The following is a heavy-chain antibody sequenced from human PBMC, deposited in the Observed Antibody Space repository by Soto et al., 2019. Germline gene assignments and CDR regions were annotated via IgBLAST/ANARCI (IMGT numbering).Heavy chain of an antibody. V-gene: IGHV3-64D*06. CDR1: GCTLSSYA. CDR2: ISSNGGST. J-gene: IGHJ4*02. Sequence: RLSCSSYGCTLSSYAMHWVRQAPGQGLEYVSAISSNGGSTYYADSVKGRFTISRDNSKKTLYLQMSSLRAEDTAVYDCVKRDVHYSSGYYYSPQGRDSDYGGQGTLVTVSS. D-gene: IGHD3-22*01. CDR3: VKRDVHYSSGYYYSPQGRDSDY.